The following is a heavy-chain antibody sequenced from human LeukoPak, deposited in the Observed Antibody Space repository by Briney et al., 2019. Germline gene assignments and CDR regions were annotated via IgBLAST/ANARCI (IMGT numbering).Heavy chain of an antibody. CDR1: GHSFTSYW. D-gene: IGHD3-10*01. CDR3: ARSRYYGSGSYPDYFDY. Sequence: GESLKISCKGSGHSFTSYWIGWVRQMPGKGLEWMGIIYPGDSDTRYSPSFQGQVTISADKSISTAYLQWSSLKASDTAMYYCARSRYYGSGSYPDYFDYWGQGTLVTVSS. V-gene: IGHV5-51*01. J-gene: IGHJ4*02. CDR2: IYPGDSDT.